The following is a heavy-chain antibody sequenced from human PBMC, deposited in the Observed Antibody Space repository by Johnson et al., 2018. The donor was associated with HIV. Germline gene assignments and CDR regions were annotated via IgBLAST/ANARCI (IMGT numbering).Heavy chain of an antibody. Sequence: VQLVESGGDLVQPGGSLRLSCAASGFTVSNNYVSWVRQAPGKGLEWVGRIRSKPYSYATAYAASVTGRFTISRDDSKNTLYLQMNSLRAEDTAVYYCAKVRGWSDDTFDIWGQGTMVTVSS. CDR3: AKVRGWSDDTFDI. D-gene: IGHD5-12*01. CDR1: GFTVSNNY. J-gene: IGHJ3*02. V-gene: IGHV3-73*01. CDR2: IRSKPYSYAT.